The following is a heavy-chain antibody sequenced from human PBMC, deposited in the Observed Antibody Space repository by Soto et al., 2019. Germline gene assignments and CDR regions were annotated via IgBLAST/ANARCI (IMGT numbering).Heavy chain of an antibody. Sequence: GGSLRLSCAASGITFSGYGFHWVRQAPGKGLEWVAVIWYDGSKEYYADFVKGRFTISRDSSKNTAYLQMNSLRVEDTAVYYCACDNVRHSRHRHSDYCSQGTLV. J-gene: IGHJ4*02. V-gene: IGHV3-33*01. CDR3: ACDNVRHSRHRHSDY. CDR2: IWYDGSKE. CDR1: GITFSGYG. D-gene: IGHD1-26*01.